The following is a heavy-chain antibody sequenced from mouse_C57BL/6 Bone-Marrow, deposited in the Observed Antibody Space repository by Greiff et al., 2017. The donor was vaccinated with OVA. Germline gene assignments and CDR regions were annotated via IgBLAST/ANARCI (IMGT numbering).Heavy chain of an antibody. V-gene: IGHV1-82*01. CDR1: GYAFSNYW. Sequence: QVQLQQSGADLVKPEASVKISCKASGYAFSNYWMNWVKQRPGKGLEWIGRIYPGDGDTNYNGKFKGKATLTADKSSSTAYMQLSSLTSEDSAVYFCARHHYYGRDYWGQGTTLTVSS. J-gene: IGHJ2*01. D-gene: IGHD1-1*01. CDR2: IYPGDGDT. CDR3: ARHHYYGRDY.